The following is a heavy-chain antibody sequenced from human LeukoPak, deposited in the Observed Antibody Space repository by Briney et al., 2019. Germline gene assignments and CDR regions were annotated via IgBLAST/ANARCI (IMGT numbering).Heavy chain of an antibody. D-gene: IGHD3-22*01. V-gene: IGHV1-69*04. CDR3: AASIGDSSGYYYPY. Sequence: ASVKVSCKASGGTFSSYAISWVRQAPGQGLEWMGRIIPILGIANYAQKFQGRVTITADKSTSTAYMELSSLRSEDTAVYYCAASIGDSSGYYYPYWGQGTLVTVSS. CDR1: GGTFSSYA. J-gene: IGHJ4*02. CDR2: IIPILGIA.